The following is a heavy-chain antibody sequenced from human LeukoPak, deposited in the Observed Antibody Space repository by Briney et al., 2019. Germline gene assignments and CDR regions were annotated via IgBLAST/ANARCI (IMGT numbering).Heavy chain of an antibody. CDR2: ISGSGGST. D-gene: IGHD6-13*01. CDR3: ARVIRAAPGKGYFDY. J-gene: IGHJ4*02. Sequence: GGSLRLSCAASGFIFSTYALSWVRQAPGKGLEWASGISGSGGSTYHADSVKGRFTISRDSSKNTLYLQMNSLRAEDTAIYYCARVIRAAPGKGYFDYWGQGTLVTVSS. V-gene: IGHV3-23*01. CDR1: GFIFSTYA.